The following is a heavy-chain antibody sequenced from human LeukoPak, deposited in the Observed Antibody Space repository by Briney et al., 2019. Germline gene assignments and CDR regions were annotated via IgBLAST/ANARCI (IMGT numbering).Heavy chain of an antibody. CDR2: ISWNSGSI. J-gene: IGHJ1*01. CDR1: GFTFDDYA. D-gene: IGHD1-26*01. Sequence: SLRLSCAASGFTFDDYAMHWVRQAPRKGLEWVSGISWNSGSIGYADSVKGRFTISRDNAKNSLYLQMNSLRAEDTALYYCAKGAQWELLRGYFQHWGQGTLVTVSS. CDR3: AKGAQWELLRGYFQH. V-gene: IGHV3-9*01.